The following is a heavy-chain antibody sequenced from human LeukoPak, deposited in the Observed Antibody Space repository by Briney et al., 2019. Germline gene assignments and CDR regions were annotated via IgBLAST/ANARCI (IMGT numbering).Heavy chain of an antibody. J-gene: IGHJ5*02. Sequence: SETLSLTCTVSGGSISSYYWSWIRQPPGKGLEWIGYIYYTGNTNYNPSLKSRVTISVDTSKNQFSLKLSSVTAADTAVYYCARQLGYCSSTSCYSYFDPWGQGTLVTVSS. V-gene: IGHV4-59*08. CDR1: GGSISSYY. CDR3: ARQLGYCSSTSCYSYFDP. CDR2: IYYTGNT. D-gene: IGHD2-2*01.